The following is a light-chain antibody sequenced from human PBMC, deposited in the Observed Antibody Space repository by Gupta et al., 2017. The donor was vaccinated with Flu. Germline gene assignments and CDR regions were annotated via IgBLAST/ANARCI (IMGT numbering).Light chain of an antibody. V-gene: IGKV1-5*03. CDR2: KAS. CDR1: QSISSW. J-gene: IGKJ2*01. Sequence: DIQMTQSPSTLSASVGDRVTITCRASQSISSWLAWYQQKPGKAPKLLIYKASNLESGVPSRFSGSGSGTEFTLTISSLLPDDFATYYCQQDNNYFYTFGQGTKLEIK. CDR3: QQDNNYFYT.